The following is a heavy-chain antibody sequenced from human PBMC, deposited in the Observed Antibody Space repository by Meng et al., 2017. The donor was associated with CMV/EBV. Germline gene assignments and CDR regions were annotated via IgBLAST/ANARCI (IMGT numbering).Heavy chain of an antibody. V-gene: IGHV4-31*01. D-gene: IGHD2-15*01. CDR1: SISSGGYY. Sequence: SISSGGYYWSWIRQHPGKGLEWIGYIYYSGSTYYNPSLKSQVTISVDTSKNQFSLKLSSVTAADTAVYYCARDRGCSGGSCPSGWFDPWGQGTLVTVSS. J-gene: IGHJ5*02. CDR2: IYYSGST. CDR3: ARDRGCSGGSCPSGWFDP.